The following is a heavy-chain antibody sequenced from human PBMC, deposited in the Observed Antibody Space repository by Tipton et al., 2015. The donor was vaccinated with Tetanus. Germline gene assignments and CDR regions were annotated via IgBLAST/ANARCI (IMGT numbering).Heavy chain of an antibody. CDR1: GFTFTSYT. CDR3: ARDPVLGIGTH. J-gene: IGHJ4*02. CDR2: INSRSNYI. V-gene: IGHV3-21*01. Sequence: SLRLSCAASGFTFTSYTKNWVRQAPGKGLEWVSSINSRSNYIYYADSVRGRFTVSRDNAKNSVYLQMNSLRAEDTAVYFCARDPVLGIGTHWGQGTLVIVSS. D-gene: IGHD2-21*01.